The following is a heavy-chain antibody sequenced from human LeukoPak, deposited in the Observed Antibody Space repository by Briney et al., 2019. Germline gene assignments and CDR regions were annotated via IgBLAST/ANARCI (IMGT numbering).Heavy chain of an antibody. CDR3: SSSSGSFFDY. V-gene: IGHV4-30-2*01. J-gene: IGHJ4*02. D-gene: IGHD6-6*01. CDR1: GGSISSGGYS. CDR2: IYHSGST. Sequence: SQTLSLTCAVSGGSISSGGYSWSWIRQPPGKGLEWIGYIYHSGSTYYNPSLKSRVTISVDRSKNQFSLKLSSVTAADTAVYYCSSSSGSFFDYWGQGTLVTVSS.